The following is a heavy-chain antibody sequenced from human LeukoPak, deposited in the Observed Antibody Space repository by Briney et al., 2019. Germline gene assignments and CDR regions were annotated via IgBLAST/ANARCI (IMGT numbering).Heavy chain of an antibody. V-gene: IGHV4-61*08. Sequence: PSETLSLTCTVSGGSVSSSGSYWSWIRQPQGKGLEWFAYIYYSGSTTYNPSLKSRVIISVATSKNQFSLKLSSVTAADTAVYYCARDLLNGMDVWGQGTTVTVSS. J-gene: IGHJ6*02. CDR1: GGSVSSSGSY. CDR3: ARDLLNGMDV. CDR2: IYYSGST.